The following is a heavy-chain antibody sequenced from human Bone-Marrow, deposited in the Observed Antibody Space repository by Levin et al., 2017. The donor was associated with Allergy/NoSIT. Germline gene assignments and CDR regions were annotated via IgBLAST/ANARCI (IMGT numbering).Heavy chain of an antibody. V-gene: IGHV3-30*18. Sequence: GGSLRLSCGGSGFTFSGYAMHWVRQAPGKGLEWLAVISIDESRQYYANSVKGRFAISRDNSKNMVFLHMNTLRPDDTAIYYCAKDGGTSWTDFDSWGQGTLVTVSS. CDR1: GFTFSGYA. D-gene: IGHD6-13*01. J-gene: IGHJ5*01. CDR2: ISIDESRQ. CDR3: AKDGGTSWTDFDS.